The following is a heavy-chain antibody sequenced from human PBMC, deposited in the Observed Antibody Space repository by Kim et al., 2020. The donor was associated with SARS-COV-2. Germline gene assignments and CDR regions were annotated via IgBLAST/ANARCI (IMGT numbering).Heavy chain of an antibody. CDR2: IYYSGST. J-gene: IGHJ6*03. CDR3: ARIADYDSSGYFYYYYYYMDV. CDR1: GGSISSSSYY. V-gene: IGHV4-39*01. Sequence: SETLSLTCTVSGGSISSSSYYWGWIRQPPGKGLEWIGSIYYSGSTYYNPSLKSRVTISVDTSKNQFSLKLSSVTAADTAVYYCARIADYDSSGYFYYYYYYMDVWGKGTTVTVSS. D-gene: IGHD3-22*01.